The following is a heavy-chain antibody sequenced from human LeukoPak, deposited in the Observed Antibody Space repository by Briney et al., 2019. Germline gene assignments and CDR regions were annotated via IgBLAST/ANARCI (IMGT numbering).Heavy chain of an antibody. CDR3: AKDPPHSDRSIYSDNS. V-gene: IGHV3-23*01. Sequence: GGSLRLSRAASGFIFSNNIMNWVRQAPGKGLEWVSVISADGGDIYYADSVNGRFTISRDNSKNTLHLQMDSLRAEDTAVYYCAKDPPHSDRSIYSDNSWGQGTLVTVSS. J-gene: IGHJ4*02. CDR1: GFIFSNNI. CDR2: ISADGGDI. D-gene: IGHD3-22*01.